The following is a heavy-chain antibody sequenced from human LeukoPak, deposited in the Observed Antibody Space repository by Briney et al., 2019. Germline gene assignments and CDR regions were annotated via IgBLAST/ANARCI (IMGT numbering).Heavy chain of an antibody. D-gene: IGHD3-3*01. CDR3: ARAYFWSGYYDYGMDV. Sequence: APVKVSCKASGYTFTSYAISWVRQAPGQGLEWMGGIIPIFGTANYAQKFQGRVTITADESTSTAYMELSSLRSEDTAVYYCARAYFWSGYYDYGMDVWGQGTTVTVSS. CDR2: IIPIFGTA. V-gene: IGHV1-69*13. CDR1: GYTFTSYA. J-gene: IGHJ6*02.